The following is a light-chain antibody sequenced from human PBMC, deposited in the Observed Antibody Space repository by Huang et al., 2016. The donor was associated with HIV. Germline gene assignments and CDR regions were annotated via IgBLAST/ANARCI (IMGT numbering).Light chain of an antibody. V-gene: IGKV4-1*01. J-gene: IGKJ1*01. CDR3: QQYFDVPWT. Sequence: IVMTQSPDSLAVSLGETATINCKSSQGLFFRSNNKHCLAWYQQKPGQPPTLLMSWAATRGPGVPSRFSGGGSGTDFTLTISNLQAEDVAVYFCQQYFDVPWTFGRGTKVEIK. CDR2: WAA. CDR1: QGLFFRSNNKHC.